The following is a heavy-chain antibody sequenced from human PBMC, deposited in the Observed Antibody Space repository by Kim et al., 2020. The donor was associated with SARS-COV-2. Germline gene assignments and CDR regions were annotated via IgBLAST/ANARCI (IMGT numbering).Heavy chain of an antibody. D-gene: IGHD6-25*01. CDR2: AT. V-gene: IGHV3-73*01. J-gene: IGHJ4*02. CDR3: TRWDSAAGGK. Sequence: ATVYAASVTGRFTISRDDSKNTAYLQMNSLKTEDTAVYYCTRWDSAAGGKWGQGTLVTVSS.